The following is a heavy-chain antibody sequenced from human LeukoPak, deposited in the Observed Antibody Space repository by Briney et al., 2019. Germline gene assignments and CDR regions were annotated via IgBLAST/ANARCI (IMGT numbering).Heavy chain of an antibody. V-gene: IGHV3-21*01. D-gene: IGHD3-10*01. Sequence: PGGSLRLSCAASGFTFSSYSMNWVRQAPGKGLEWVSSISSSSSYIYYADSVKGRFTISRDNAKNSLYLQMNSLRAEDTAVYYCARDRGYYGSGRQNHYCYMDVWGKGTTVTVSS. CDR2: ISSSSSYI. CDR3: ARDRGYYGSGRQNHYCYMDV. J-gene: IGHJ6*03. CDR1: GFTFSSYS.